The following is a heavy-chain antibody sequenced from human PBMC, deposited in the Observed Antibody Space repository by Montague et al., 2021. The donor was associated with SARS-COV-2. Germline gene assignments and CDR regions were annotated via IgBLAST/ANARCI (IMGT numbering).Heavy chain of an antibody. J-gene: IGHJ4*02. V-gene: IGHV4-59*01. CDR3: ARVFPRWLQFDPYFDY. D-gene: IGHD5-24*01. CDR1: GGSISSYY. CDR2: IYYSGST. Sequence: SETLSLTYTVSGGSISSYYWSWIRQPPGKGLEWIGNIYYSGSTNYNPSXXSRVTISVDTSKNQFSLKLSSVTAADTAVYYCARVFPRWLQFDPYFDYWGQGTLVTVSS.